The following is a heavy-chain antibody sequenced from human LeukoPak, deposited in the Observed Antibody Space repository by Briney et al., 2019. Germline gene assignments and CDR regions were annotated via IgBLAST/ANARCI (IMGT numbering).Heavy chain of an antibody. D-gene: IGHD3-22*01. CDR2: IWYDGSNK. CDR3: ARDLGSSTTMIVIWSEGGFDY. J-gene: IGHJ4*02. Sequence: GGSLRLSCAASGFTFSSYGMHWVRQAPGKGLEWVAVIWYDGSNKYYADSVKGRFTISRDNSKNTLYLQMNSLRAEDTAVYYCARDLGSSTTMIVIWSEGGFDYWGQGTLVTVSS. V-gene: IGHV3-33*01. CDR1: GFTFSSYG.